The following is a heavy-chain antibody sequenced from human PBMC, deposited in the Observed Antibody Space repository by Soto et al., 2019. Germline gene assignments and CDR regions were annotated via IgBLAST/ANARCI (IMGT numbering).Heavy chain of an antibody. CDR3: ARDSVDSSGLYGCFDY. J-gene: IGHJ4*02. CDR1: GFTFSSYA. D-gene: IGHD3-22*01. V-gene: IGHV3-30-3*01. CDR2: ISYDGSNK. Sequence: SLRLSCASSGFTFSSYAMHCVLHAPGKGLEWVAVISYDGSNKYYADSVKGRFTISRDNSKNTLYLQMNSLRAEDTAVYYCARDSVDSSGLYGCFDYWGQGTLVTVSS.